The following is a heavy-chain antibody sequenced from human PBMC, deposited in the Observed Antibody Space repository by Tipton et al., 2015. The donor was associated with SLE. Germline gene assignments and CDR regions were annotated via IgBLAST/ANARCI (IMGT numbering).Heavy chain of an antibody. CDR1: GGSISSSSYY. CDR3: ARHLGMIVAVITSNYFDY. D-gene: IGHD3-22*01. Sequence: TLSLTCTVSGGSISSSSYYWGWIRQPPGKGLEWIGSMYYRGNTYNNPSLKSRVTISVDTPKNQFSLKLTSVTAADTAVYYCARHLGMIVAVITSNYFDYWGQGTLVTVSS. V-gene: IGHV4-39*01. CDR2: MYYRGNT. J-gene: IGHJ4*02.